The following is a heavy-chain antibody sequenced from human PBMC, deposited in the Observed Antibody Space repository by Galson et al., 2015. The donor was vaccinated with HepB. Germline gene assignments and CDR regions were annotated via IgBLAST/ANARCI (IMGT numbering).Heavy chain of an antibody. CDR2: IIPVFDTP. D-gene: IGHD3-22*01. V-gene: IGHV1-69*06. J-gene: IGHJ3*02. CDR1: GDSFNNYA. CDR3: ARDRTQYYDTSGYSGAFDI. Sequence: SVKVSCKASGDSFNNYAVNWFRQAPGQGLAWMGGIIPVFDTPIYAQVFQDRVTITADKSTSTAYAELSSLNFEDTAVYYCARDRTQYYDTSGYSGAFDIWGQGTVVTFAA.